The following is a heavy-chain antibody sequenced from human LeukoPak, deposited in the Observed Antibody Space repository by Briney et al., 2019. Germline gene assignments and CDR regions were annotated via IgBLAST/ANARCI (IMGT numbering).Heavy chain of an antibody. CDR2: MKPNGNEN. CDR1: GFTFXNTX. D-gene: IGHD2-21*01. CDR3: ARDSDGFDY. J-gene: IGHJ4*02. V-gene: IGHV3-7*01. Sequence: GFTFXNTXXSWVRQAPGKGLEWVTNMKPNGNENDYVDSVKGRFTISRHNAKNSLYLQMNSLRVEDTAVYYCARDSDGFDYWGQGALVTVSS.